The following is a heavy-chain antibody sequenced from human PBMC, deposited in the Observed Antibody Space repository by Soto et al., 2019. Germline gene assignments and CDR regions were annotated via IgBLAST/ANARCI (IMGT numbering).Heavy chain of an antibody. Sequence: QVQLVESGGGVVQPGRSLRLSCVAAESTFRSYAVHWVRQAPAKGLEGVATLSYDGGYKCYADSVKGRFTITRDNSKRTLYLRMDSLIIEDTAVYYCARAGRYCSNGVCLEELDYWGQGTLVTVSS. J-gene: IGHJ4*02. CDR1: ESTFRSYA. CDR3: ARAGRYCSNGVCLEELDY. D-gene: IGHD2-8*01. V-gene: IGHV3-30-3*01. CDR2: LSYDGGYK.